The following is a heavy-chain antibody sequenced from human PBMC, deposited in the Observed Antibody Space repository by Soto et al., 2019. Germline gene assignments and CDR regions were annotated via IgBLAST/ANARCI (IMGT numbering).Heavy chain of an antibody. V-gene: IGHV3-74*01. CDR2: INSDGGSI. D-gene: IGHD6-19*01. J-gene: IGHJ4*02. CDR3: ARETGYSSGWRQDY. CDR1: GFTFRSYC. Sequence: PGGSLRLSCAASGFTFRSYCMHWVRQAPGKGLVWVSRINSDGGSISYADSVKGRFTISRDNAKNTLYLQMNSLRVEDTAVYYCARETGYSSGWRQDYWGQGTLVTVSS.